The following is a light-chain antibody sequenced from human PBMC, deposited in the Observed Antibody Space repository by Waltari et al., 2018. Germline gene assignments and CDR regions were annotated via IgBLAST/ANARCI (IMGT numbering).Light chain of an antibody. CDR3: QQRSTWPLT. CDR1: QSVSSH. CDR2: DVS. Sequence: EIVLTQSPATLSLSPGARATLSCRASQSVSSHLAWYQEKPGQAPRPLIYDVSNRATGXXAXFXGXXSGXXFTLTISSLEPEDFAVYYCQQRSTWPLTFGGGTKVEIK. J-gene: IGKJ4*01. V-gene: IGKV3-11*01.